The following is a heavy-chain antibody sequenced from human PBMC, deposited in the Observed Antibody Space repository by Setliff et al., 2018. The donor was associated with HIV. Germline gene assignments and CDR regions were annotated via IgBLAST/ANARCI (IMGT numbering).Heavy chain of an antibody. D-gene: IGHD1-26*01. V-gene: IGHV4-59*01. Sequence: SETLSLTCTVSGGSISSYYWSWIRQPPGKGLEWIGYIYYSGSTNYNPSLRSRVTISVDTSKNQFSLKLSSVTAADTAVYYCARVHSGSYYVRRDDAFDIWGQGTMVTVSS. CDR2: IYYSGST. CDR1: GGSISSYY. CDR3: ARVHSGSYYVRRDDAFDI. J-gene: IGHJ3*02.